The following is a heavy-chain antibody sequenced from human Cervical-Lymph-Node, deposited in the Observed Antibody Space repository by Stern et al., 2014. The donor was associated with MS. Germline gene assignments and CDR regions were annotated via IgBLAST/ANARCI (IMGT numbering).Heavy chain of an antibody. Sequence: QMQLVQSGGGLVKPGESLRLSCAASGFTFTDHYMSWVRQAPGKGLEWVSYISRSGDTIYYADSVKGRFTISRDIVKNSLYLQMNSLRAEDAALYYCARGGSAYYYGMDVWGQGTAVTVSS. J-gene: IGHJ6*02. V-gene: IGHV3-11*01. CDR1: GFTFTDHY. CDR2: ISRSGDTI. CDR3: ARGGSAYYYGMDV.